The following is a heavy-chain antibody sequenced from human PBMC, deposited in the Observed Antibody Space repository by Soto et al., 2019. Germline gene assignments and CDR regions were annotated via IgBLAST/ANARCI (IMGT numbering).Heavy chain of an antibody. CDR1: VYSFSSVHF. J-gene: IGHJ6*02. D-gene: IGHD2-2*01. V-gene: IGHV4-38-2*01. CDR2: LSQNGGT. Sequence: SYSLSISSVLSVYSFSSVHFCGWIRQPPGKGLQWIGSLSQNGGTYRNPSLRSRVTLSVDTSKNQFSLKLTSVTAADAAVYYCAAATLPGARFYGMDVWGQGSTVTVSS. CDR3: AAATLPGARFYGMDV.